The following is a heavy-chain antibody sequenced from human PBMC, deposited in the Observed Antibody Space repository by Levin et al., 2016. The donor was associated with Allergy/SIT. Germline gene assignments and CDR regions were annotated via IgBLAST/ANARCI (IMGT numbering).Heavy chain of an antibody. CDR1: GGTFSSYA. V-gene: IGHV1-69*13. CDR3: ARDWMYSSSWYEALGVFRNYYYYMDV. J-gene: IGHJ6*03. D-gene: IGHD6-13*01. Sequence: SVKVSCKASGGTFSSYAISWVRQAPGQGLEWMGGIIPIFGTANYAQKFQGRVTITADESTSTAYMELSSLRSEDTAVYYCARDWMYSSSWYEALGVFRNYYYYMDVWGKGTTVTVSS. CDR2: IIPIFGTA.